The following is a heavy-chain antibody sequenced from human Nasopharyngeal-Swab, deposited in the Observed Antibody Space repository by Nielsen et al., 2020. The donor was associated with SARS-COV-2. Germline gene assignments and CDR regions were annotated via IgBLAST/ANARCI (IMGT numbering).Heavy chain of an antibody. J-gene: IGHJ4*02. CDR2: IYSDGST. CDR1: GFTISSKY. Sequence: GESLKISCAASGFTISSKYMNWVRQAPGKGLEYISVIYSDGSTYYAASVKGRFTISRDNAKNSLYLQMNSLRDEDTAVYYCTRDTPAMFAYWGQGTLVTVSS. CDR3: TRDTPAMFAY. V-gene: IGHV3-53*01.